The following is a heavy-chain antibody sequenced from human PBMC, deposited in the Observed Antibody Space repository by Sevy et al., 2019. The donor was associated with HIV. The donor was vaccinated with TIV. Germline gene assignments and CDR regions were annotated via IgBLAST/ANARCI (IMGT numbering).Heavy chain of an antibody. J-gene: IGHJ4*02. CDR2: IWFDRSNT. CDR1: GFTFSSYG. V-gene: IGHV3-33*01. D-gene: IGHD1-1*01. Sequence: GGSQRLSCAASGFTFSSYGMHWVRQAPGKGLEWVAVIWFDRSNTFYADSVKGRFTISRDIAENTLHLQMNSLRAEDTAVYYCARDLESYNYGAYGPSFMPDYWGQGTVVTVSS. CDR3: ARDLESYNYGAYGPSFMPDY.